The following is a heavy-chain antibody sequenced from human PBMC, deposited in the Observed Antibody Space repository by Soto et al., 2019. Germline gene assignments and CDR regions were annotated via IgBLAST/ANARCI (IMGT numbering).Heavy chain of an antibody. CDR2: VSIGGST. Sequence: DVQLLESGGGLVQPEGSLRLSCAASGFTFSSYAMGWVRQGPGKGLEWVAVVSIGGSTHYADSVRGRFTLSRDHSKNPMSLPMNSLTAEDTAVYFCAKRRGAGGHFDYWGQGALVTVSS. CDR1: GFTFSSYA. J-gene: IGHJ4*02. V-gene: IGHV3-23*01. CDR3: AKRRGAGGHFDY. D-gene: IGHD2-15*01.